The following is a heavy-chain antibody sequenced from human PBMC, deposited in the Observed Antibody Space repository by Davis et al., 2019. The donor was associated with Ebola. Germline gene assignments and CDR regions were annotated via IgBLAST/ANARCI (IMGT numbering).Heavy chain of an antibody. V-gene: IGHV5-51*01. Sequence: GESLKISCKGSGYNFANYWITWVRQMPGKGLEWVGIIFPDDSDTRYSPSFQGQVTISVDKSISTAYLQWNSLKASDTAMYYCARQTHHFLSGPRTWFDPWGQGTLVTVSS. CDR1: GYNFANYW. D-gene: IGHD3-3*02. CDR3: ARQTHHFLSGPRTWFDP. CDR2: IFPDDSDT. J-gene: IGHJ5*02.